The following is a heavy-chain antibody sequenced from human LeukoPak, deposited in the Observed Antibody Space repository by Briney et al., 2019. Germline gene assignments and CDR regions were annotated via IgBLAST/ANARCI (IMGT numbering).Heavy chain of an antibody. CDR2: ISGSGGTT. CDR3: AKAIVAGAPGRFDY. D-gene: IGHD2-2*01. J-gene: IGHJ4*02. Sequence: GGSLRLSCAASEFTFSSYAMSWVRQAPGKGLEWVSGISGSGGTTYYADSVKGRFTISRDNSKNTLYLQINTLRPEDTAMYYCAKAIVAGAPGRFDYWGQGTLVTVSS. CDR1: EFTFSSYA. V-gene: IGHV3-23*01.